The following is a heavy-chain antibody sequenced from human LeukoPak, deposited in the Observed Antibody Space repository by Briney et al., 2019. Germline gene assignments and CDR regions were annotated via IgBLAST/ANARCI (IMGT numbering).Heavy chain of an antibody. D-gene: IGHD1-26*01. J-gene: IGHJ4*02. CDR3: VRDLWGAGCTQY. Sequence: PSETLSLTCTVSGGSIGDYYWSWIRQPPGKGLEWIGYLYYSRNTNHSPSLKSRVTISADTSKTQVYLKLRSVTAADTAVYYCVRDLWGAGCTQYWGQGILVTVSS. V-gene: IGHV4-59*01. CDR1: GGSIGDYY. CDR2: LYYSRNT.